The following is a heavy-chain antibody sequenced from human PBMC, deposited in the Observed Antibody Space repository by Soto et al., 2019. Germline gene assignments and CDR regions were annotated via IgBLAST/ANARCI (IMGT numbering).Heavy chain of an antibody. V-gene: IGHV4-59*01. Sequence: VQLQESGPGLVKPSETLSLTCTVSGGSLSRYYWSWIRQPPGKGLEWIGYIHYSGSTNYNPSLMMRVTITLDPSKNQFSLKLSSVTAADTAVYHCARLYSSGWGDAFDIWGQGAMVTASS. J-gene: IGHJ3*02. CDR1: GGSLSRYY. CDR3: ARLYSSGWGDAFDI. D-gene: IGHD6-19*01. CDR2: IHYSGST.